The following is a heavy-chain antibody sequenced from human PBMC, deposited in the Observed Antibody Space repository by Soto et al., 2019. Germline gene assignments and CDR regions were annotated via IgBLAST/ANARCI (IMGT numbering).Heavy chain of an antibody. CDR3: ARDPWRTPPEAAFDV. J-gene: IGHJ3*01. V-gene: IGHV4-31*03. D-gene: IGHD1-1*01. CDR2: IYFSGVT. Sequence: QVQLQESGPGLVEPSQTLSLTCTVSGGSISSAGYYWSWILQRPGKGLEWIGYIYFSGVTYYNPSLESRVTLPVDTSKNQFSLRLSSVTAADTAVYYCARDPWRTPPEAAFDVLCQGTQVTVSS. CDR1: GGSISSAGYY.